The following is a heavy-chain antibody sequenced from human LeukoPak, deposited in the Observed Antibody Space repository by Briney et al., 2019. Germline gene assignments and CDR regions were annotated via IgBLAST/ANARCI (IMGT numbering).Heavy chain of an antibody. D-gene: IGHD2-2*01. CDR1: GYTFTGYY. J-gene: IGHJ4*02. CDR2: INTNSGGT. CDR3: ARVCSSASCYSRSIYY. Sequence: ASVKVSCKASGYTFTGYYMHWVRQAPGQGLEWMGWINTNSGGTDYAQKFKGRVTMTRDKSISTAYTELSRLRSDDTAVYYCARVCSSASCYSRSIYYWGQGTLVTVSS. V-gene: IGHV1-2*02.